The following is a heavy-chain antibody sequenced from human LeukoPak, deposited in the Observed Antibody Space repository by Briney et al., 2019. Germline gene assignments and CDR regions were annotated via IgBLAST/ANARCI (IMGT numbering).Heavy chain of an antibody. CDR1: GGSIGSSAYS. CDR3: AREGPHGSGIYYNPLDY. CDR2: ISYTGTT. D-gene: IGHD3-10*01. J-gene: IGHJ4*02. Sequence: SSETLSLTCTVSGGSIGSSAYSWGWIRQPPGKGLEWIESISYTGTTYYNPSLKSRVTISLDTSKNQFSLKLISVTAADTALYYCAREGPHGSGIYYNPLDYWGQGALVIVSS. V-gene: IGHV4-39*02.